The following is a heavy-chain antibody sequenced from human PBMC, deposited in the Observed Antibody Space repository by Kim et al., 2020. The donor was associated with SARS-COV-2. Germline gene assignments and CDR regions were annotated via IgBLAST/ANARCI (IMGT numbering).Heavy chain of an antibody. D-gene: IGHD4-17*01. Sequence: ADSVKGRVTISGDNAKNSLYLQMNSLRAEDTAVYYCARDGLVTTVTTVDYWGQGTLVTVSS. CDR3: ARDGLVTTVTTVDY. J-gene: IGHJ4*02. V-gene: IGHV3-21*01.